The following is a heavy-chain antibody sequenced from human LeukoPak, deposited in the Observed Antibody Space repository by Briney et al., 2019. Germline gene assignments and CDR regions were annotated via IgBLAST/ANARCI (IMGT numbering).Heavy chain of an antibody. CDR2: IFFRGTT. J-gene: IGHJ6*04. CDR3: VRRILMDV. V-gene: IGHV4-59*11. CDR1: GGSFINHS. Sequence: SETLSLTCTVSGGSFINHSWNWIRQSPGKGLEWIGYIFFRGTTYYNPSFQSRVTISVDTSKSHFSLKLSSVTAADTAVYYCVRRILMDVWGKGTTVTVSS. D-gene: IGHD2-15*01.